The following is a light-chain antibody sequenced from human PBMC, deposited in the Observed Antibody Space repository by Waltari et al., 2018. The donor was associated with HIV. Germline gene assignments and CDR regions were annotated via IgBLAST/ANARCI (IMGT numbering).Light chain of an antibody. CDR2: AG. CDR1: RDISNY. CDR3: QHYYPSPPIT. J-gene: IGKJ5*01. V-gene: IGKV1-NL1*01. Sequence: DIQMTQSPSSLSASVGDRVTITCRASRDISNYIAWYQQQPGKAPKLLLYAGSRFSGSGSGTDYSLTISGLQPEDFATYYCQHYYPSPPITFGQGTRLEIK.